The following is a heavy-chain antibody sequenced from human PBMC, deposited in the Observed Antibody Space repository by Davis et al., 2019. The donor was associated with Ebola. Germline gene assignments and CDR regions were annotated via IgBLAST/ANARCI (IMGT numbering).Heavy chain of an antibody. CDR1: GYTFTSYG. D-gene: IGHD2-2*01. Sequence: ASVKVSCKASGYTFTSYGISWVRQAPGQGLEWMGWISAYNGNTNYAQKLQGRVTMTTDTSTSTAYMELRSLRSDDTAVYYCARAPWPLHIVVVPAAPMGVGPYYMDVWGKGTTVTVSS. CDR2: ISAYNGNT. V-gene: IGHV1-18*01. J-gene: IGHJ6*03. CDR3: ARAPWPLHIVVVPAAPMGVGPYYMDV.